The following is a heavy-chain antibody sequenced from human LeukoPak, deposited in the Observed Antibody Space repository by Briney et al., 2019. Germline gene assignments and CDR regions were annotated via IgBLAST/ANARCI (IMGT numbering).Heavy chain of an antibody. CDR2: ISSGSSTI. J-gene: IGHJ5*02. D-gene: IGHD1-14*01. Sequence: PGGSLRLSRAAFGFTFSRYSINWVRQAPGKGLEWVSYISSGSSTINYADSVKGRFTISRDNAKNSLSLQMNSLRVEDTAVYYCARGPPEGWFDPWGQGTLVTVST. V-gene: IGHV3-48*04. CDR3: ARGPPEGWFDP. CDR1: GFTFSRYS.